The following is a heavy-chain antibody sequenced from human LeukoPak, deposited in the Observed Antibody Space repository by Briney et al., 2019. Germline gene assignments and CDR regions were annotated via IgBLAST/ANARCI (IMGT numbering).Heavy chain of an antibody. CDR1: GGSINTYY. CDR2: THASGST. J-gene: IGHJ5*02. CDR3: ARGLPGYNNWFDP. Sequence: SETLSLTCSVSGGSINTYYWKWIRQPPGKGLEWIGYTHASGSTNYNPSLKSRVTMSLDTSKNQFSLELRSVIAADTAVYYCARGLPGYNNWFDPWGQGILVTVSS. V-gene: IGHV4-4*09. D-gene: IGHD3-9*01.